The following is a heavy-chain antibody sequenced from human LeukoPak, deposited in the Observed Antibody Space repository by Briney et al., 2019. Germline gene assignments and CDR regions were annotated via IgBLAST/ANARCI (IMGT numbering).Heavy chain of an antibody. CDR1: GYTLTELS. Sequence: ASVKVSCKVSGYTLTELSMHWVRQAPGKGLEWMAGFDPEDGETIYAQKLQGRVTMTEDTSTDTAYMELSSLRSEDTAVYYCATRRPPTSIVVVPAAIGWFDPWGQGTLVTVSS. D-gene: IGHD2-2*02. CDR3: ATRRPPTSIVVVPAAIGWFDP. CDR2: FDPEDGET. J-gene: IGHJ5*02. V-gene: IGHV1-24*01.